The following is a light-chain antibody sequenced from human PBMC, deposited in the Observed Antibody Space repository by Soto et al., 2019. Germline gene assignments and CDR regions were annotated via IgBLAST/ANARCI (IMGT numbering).Light chain of an antibody. CDR1: QSIRSTY. CDR2: GAS. J-gene: IGKJ2*01. V-gene: IGKV3-20*01. Sequence: EIVLTQSPGTLSLSPGEGATLSCRASQSIRSTYLAWYQQKPDQAPRLLIYGASSRATGIPDRFSGSGSGTDFSLTISRLEPEDFAVYYCQQYGSALPYTFGQGTKLEIK. CDR3: QQYGSALPYT.